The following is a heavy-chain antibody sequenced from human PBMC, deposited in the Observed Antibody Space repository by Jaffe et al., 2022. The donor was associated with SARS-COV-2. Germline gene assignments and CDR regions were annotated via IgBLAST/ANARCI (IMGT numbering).Heavy chain of an antibody. V-gene: IGHV4-39*01. CDR1: GGSVSSKSYY. Sequence: QVQLQESGPGLVKPSETLSLTCTVSGGSVSSKSYYWGWIRQPPGKGLEWIGSISYSGSTYYHPSLKSRVTISVDTSENQFSLRLTSVTAADTAVYYCATVYTSSWFYSWFDPWGQGTLVTVSS. CDR3: ATVYTSSWFYSWFDP. D-gene: IGHD6-13*01. J-gene: IGHJ5*02. CDR2: ISYSGST.